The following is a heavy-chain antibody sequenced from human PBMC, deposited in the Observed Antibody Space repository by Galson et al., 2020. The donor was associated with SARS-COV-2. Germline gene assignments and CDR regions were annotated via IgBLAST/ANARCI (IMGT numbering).Heavy chain of an antibody. V-gene: IGHV3-30*04. J-gene: IGHJ4*02. D-gene: IGHD1-26*01. Sequence: GGSLRLSCAASGFTFSSYAMHWVRQAPGKGLEWVAVISYDGSNKYYADSVKGRFTISRDNSKYTLYLQMNSLRAEDTAVYYCARPYSGSYRGYFDYWGQGTLGTVTS. CDR3: ARPYSGSYRGYFDY. CDR2: ISYDGSNK. CDR1: GFTFSSYA.